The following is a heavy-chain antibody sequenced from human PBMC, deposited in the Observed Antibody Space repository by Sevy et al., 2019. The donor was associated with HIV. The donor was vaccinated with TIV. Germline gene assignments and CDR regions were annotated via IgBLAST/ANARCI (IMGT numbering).Heavy chain of an antibody. CDR1: GFTFSSYG. V-gene: IGHV3-30*18. J-gene: IGHJ4*02. Sequence: GGSLRLSCAASGFTFSSYGMHWVRQAPGKGLEWVALISYDGSNKYYADSVKGRFTISRDNSKNTLYLQMNSLRTEDTAVYYCAKDQGSIDYWGQGTLVIVSS. CDR2: ISYDGSNK. CDR3: AKDQGSIDY.